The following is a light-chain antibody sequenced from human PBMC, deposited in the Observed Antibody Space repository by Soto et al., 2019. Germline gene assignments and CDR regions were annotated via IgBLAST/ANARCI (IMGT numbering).Light chain of an antibody. CDR3: QQYNIWPLWT. CDR1: QTVSRN. V-gene: IGKV3-15*01. J-gene: IGKJ1*01. CDR2: DIS. Sequence: EVVMTQSPATLSVSPGERATLSCRASQTVSRNLAWYQQRPGQAPRRLIYDISNRAAGVPARFSGSGSETEFTLTIRSLQSEDFAVYFCQQYNIWPLWTFGQGTKVDIK.